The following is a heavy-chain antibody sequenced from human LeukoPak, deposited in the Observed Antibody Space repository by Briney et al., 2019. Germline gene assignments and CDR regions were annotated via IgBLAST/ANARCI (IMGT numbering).Heavy chain of an antibody. V-gene: IGHV3-64D*06. CDR2: ISKNGGTT. Sequence: GGSLRLSCLGSGFTFSWYGMSWVRQAPGRGLEYVSAISKNGGTTYYVDSVKGRFTISRDNSKNTLYLQMNSLRVEDTAVYFCVKDLSDRDVDYWGQGTLATVSS. J-gene: IGHJ4*02. CDR3: VKDLSDRDVDY. D-gene: IGHD2-21*02. CDR1: GFTFSWYG.